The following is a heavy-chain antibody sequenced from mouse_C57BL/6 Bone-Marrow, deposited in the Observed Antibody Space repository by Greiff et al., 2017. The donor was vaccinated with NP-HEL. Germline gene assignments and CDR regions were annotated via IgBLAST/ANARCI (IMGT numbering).Heavy chain of an antibody. CDR1: GYTFTSYW. V-gene: IGHV1-59*01. D-gene: IGHD3-3*01. Sequence: VQLQQPGAELVRPGTSVKLSCKASGYTFTSYWMHWVKQRPGQGLEWIGVIDPSDSYTNYNQKFKGKATLTVDTSSSTAYMQLSSLTSEDSAVYYCARHSLGAYWGQGTLVTVSA. J-gene: IGHJ3*01. CDR2: IDPSDSYT. CDR3: ARHSLGAY.